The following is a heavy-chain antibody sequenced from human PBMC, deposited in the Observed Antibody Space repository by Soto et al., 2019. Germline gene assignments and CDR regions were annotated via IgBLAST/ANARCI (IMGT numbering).Heavy chain of an antibody. J-gene: IGHJ4*02. CDR3: ARLDKFNGGWS. CDR1: GFTFSSYA. D-gene: IGHD6-19*01. CDR2: VSHDGKSG. V-gene: IGHV3-30*14. Sequence: QVQLVESGGGVVQPGRSLRLSCAASGFTFSSYAMHWVRRAPGKGLEWVAAVSHDGKSGFYADSVSGRFTVSRDNSNNLVYIQMDRLSPEDTALFYCARLDKFNGGWSWGQGTAVTVSS.